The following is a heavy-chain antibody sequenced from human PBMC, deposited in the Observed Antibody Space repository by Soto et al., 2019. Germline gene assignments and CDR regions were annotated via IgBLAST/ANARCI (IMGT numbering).Heavy chain of an antibody. CDR3: TTEPTSIMITFGGVIVDY. CDR2: IKSKTDGGDT. D-gene: IGHD3-16*02. J-gene: IGHJ4*02. V-gene: IGHV3-15*07. CDR1: GFTFSNAW. Sequence: GGSLRLSCAASGFTFSNAWMNWVRQAPGKGLEWVGRIKSKTDGGDTDYAGPVKARFTISRDDSKNTQNLQMNSLKTEVTAVYYCTTEPTSIMITFGGVIVDYWGQGTLVTVSS.